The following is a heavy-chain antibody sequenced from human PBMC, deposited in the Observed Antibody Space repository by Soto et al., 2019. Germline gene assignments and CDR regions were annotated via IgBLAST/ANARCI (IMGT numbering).Heavy chain of an antibody. CDR3: ARLTGDLGYYYYGMDV. CDR2: ISSSSSYI. CDR1: GFTFSSYS. J-gene: IGHJ6*02. D-gene: IGHD7-27*01. Sequence: EVQLVESGGGLVKPGGSLRLSCAASGFTFSSYSMNWVRQAPGKGLEWVSAISSSSSYIYYAESVKGRFTISRDNAKNSLYLQMNSLRAEDTAVYYCARLTGDLGYYYYGMDVWGQGTTVTVSS. V-gene: IGHV3-21*01.